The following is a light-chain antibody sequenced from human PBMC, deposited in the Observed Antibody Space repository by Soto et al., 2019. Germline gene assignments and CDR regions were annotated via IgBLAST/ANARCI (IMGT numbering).Light chain of an antibody. CDR3: QQYNTWPIT. CDR2: RGS. CDR1: QSISDK. J-gene: IGKJ5*01. V-gene: IGKV3-15*01. Sequence: EVLMTQSPDTLYVSPGERVTLSCRASQSISDKLAWYQQKPGQGPRLLVYRGSIRTLGIPARFSGSESGTEFTLTISSLQYDHFPVYYCQQYNTWPITFGQGTRLEIK.